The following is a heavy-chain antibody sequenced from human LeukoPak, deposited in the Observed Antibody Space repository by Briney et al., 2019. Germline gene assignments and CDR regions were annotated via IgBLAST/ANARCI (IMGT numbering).Heavy chain of an antibody. CDR2: INAGNGNT. CDR1: GYTFITYA. CDR3: ARGGAVPYYYYMDV. D-gene: IGHD2-2*01. J-gene: IGHJ6*03. Sequence: GASVKVSCKASGYTFITYAMHWVRQAPGQRLEWMGWINAGNGNTKYSQEFQGRVTITSDTSASTAYMELSSLRSEDMAVYYCARGGAVPYYYYMDVWGKGTTVTVSS. V-gene: IGHV1-3*03.